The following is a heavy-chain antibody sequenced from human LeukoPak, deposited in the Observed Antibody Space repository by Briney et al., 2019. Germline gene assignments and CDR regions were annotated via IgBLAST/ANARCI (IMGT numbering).Heavy chain of an antibody. CDR1: GGSISPYF. D-gene: IGHD3-22*01. V-gene: IGHV4-59*08. J-gene: IGHJ4*02. Sequence: SETLSLTCTVSGGSISPYFWSWIRQPPGKGLEWIGYINYTGSTSYNPSLKSRVTISADTSKDQFSLKLRSVTAADTAVYYCARHYPNHRYDSSGYYYGGFDYWGQGTPVTVSS. CDR2: INYTGST. CDR3: ARHYPNHRYDSSGYYYGGFDY.